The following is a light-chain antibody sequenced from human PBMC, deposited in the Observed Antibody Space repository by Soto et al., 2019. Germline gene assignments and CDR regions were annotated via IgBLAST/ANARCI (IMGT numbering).Light chain of an antibody. CDR2: GNS. Sequence: QPVLTQPPSVSGAPGQRVTISCTGSSSNIGAGYDVHWYQQIPGTAPKLLIYGNSNRPSGVPDRFSGSKSGTSASLAITGLQAEEEADSYCQPYDSTISLVFGGGTNLTVL. CDR1: SSNIGAGYD. CDR3: QPYDSTISLV. V-gene: IGLV1-40*01. J-gene: IGLJ2*01.